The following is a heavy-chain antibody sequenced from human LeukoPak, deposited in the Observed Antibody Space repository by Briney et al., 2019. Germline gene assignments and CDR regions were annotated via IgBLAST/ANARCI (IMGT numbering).Heavy chain of an antibody. J-gene: IGHJ6*03. D-gene: IGHD2-15*01. Sequence: SETLSLTCTVSGGSISSYYWSWIRQPPGNGLEWIGYIYYSGSTNYNPSLKSRVTISVDTSNNQFSLKLSSVTAADTAVYYCAREGRCSGGSCYSYYYYMDVWGKGTTVTVSS. V-gene: IGHV4-59*01. CDR3: AREGRCSGGSCYSYYYYMDV. CDR1: GGSISSYY. CDR2: IYYSGST.